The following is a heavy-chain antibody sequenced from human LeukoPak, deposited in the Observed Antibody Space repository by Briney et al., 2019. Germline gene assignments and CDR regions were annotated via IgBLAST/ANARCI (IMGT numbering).Heavy chain of an antibody. CDR3: ARLFEVVDAFDI. V-gene: IGHV4-59*01. Sequence: SETLSLTCTVSGVSISSYYWSWIRQPPGKGLGWIGYIYYSGSTNYTPSLQSRVTISVDASKNQFSLKLSSVTAADTAVYYCARLFEVVDAFDIWGQGTMVTVSS. D-gene: IGHD2-21*01. CDR2: IYYSGST. CDR1: GVSISSYY. J-gene: IGHJ3*02.